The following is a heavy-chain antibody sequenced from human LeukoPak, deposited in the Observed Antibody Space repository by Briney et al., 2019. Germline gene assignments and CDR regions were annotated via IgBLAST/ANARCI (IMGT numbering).Heavy chain of an antibody. D-gene: IGHD5-18*01. CDR2: ISTSGTII. Sequence: GGSLRLSCAASGFTLSSYWMSWVRQAPGKGLEWVSYISTSGTIIYYADSMKGRFTISRDNAKNSLYLQMNSLRAEDTAVYYCARDATEVTRLDYWGQGILVTVSS. CDR1: GFTLSSYW. CDR3: ARDATEVTRLDY. J-gene: IGHJ4*02. V-gene: IGHV3-48*04.